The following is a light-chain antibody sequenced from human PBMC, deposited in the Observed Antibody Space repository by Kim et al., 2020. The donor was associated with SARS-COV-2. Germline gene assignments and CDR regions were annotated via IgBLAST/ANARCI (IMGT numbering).Light chain of an antibody. Sequence: PGQSVTISCTGTSSDVGGYNYVSWYQQHPGKAPKRMIYDASKRPSGVPDRFSGSKSGNTASLTISGLQAEDEADYYCCSYAGSYVVFGGGTQLTVL. CDR2: DAS. CDR3: CSYAGSYVV. J-gene: IGLJ2*01. V-gene: IGLV2-11*01. CDR1: SSDVGGYNY.